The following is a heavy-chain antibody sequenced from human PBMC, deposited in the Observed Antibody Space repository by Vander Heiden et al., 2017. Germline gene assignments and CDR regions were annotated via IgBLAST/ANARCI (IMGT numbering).Heavy chain of an antibody. CDR1: GYTFGSYH. CDR3: AREAYRRGSGGNEFDL. CDR2: INPSSGGT. D-gene: IGHD2-15*01. Sequence: QVQLVQSGAEVKKTGAPVKASGKASGYTFGSYHLHWVRQAHAPGFERVGIINPSSGGTTCAQRFKGRITVTRDMSTNTVYMELSSLTSEDTAVYYCAREAYRRGSGGNEFDLWGQGTLVAVSS. J-gene: IGHJ4*02. V-gene: IGHV1-46*01.